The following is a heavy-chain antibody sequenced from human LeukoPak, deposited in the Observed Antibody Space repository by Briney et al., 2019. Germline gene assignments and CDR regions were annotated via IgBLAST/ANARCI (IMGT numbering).Heavy chain of an antibody. CDR2: IYYSGST. CDR1: GGSISSYY. D-gene: IGHD2-15*01. Sequence: SETLSLTCTVSGGSISSYYWSWIRQPPGKGLEWIGDIYYSGSTNYYPSLKSRVTISVDTSKNQFSLKLSSVTAADTAVYYCARDLGYCSGGSCYGPSSYYYYMDVWGKGTTVTVSS. CDR3: ARDLGYCSGGSCYGPSSYYYYMDV. V-gene: IGHV4-59*01. J-gene: IGHJ6*03.